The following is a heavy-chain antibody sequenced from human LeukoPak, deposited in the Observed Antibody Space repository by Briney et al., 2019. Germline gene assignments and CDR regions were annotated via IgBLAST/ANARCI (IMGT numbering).Heavy chain of an antibody. CDR1: GFTFNDYA. CDR2: ISWNSGSI. V-gene: IGHV3-9*03. Sequence: PGGSLRLSCAASGFTFNDYAMHWVRQAPGKGLEWVSGISWNSGSIGYAASVKGRFTISRGNAKNSLYLQMNSLRAEDMALYYCAKDIGRYCSGGSCYDYWGQGTLVTVSS. CDR3: AKDIGRYCSGGSCYDY. D-gene: IGHD2-15*01. J-gene: IGHJ4*02.